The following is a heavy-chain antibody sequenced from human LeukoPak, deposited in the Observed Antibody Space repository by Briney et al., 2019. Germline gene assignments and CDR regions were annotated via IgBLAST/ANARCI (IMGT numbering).Heavy chain of an antibody. CDR1: GGSIGFFY. D-gene: IGHD5-24*01. CDR3: ARRINYFDY. J-gene: IGHJ4*02. Sequence: SETLSLTCTVSGGSIGFFYWSWLRQPPGKGLEWIGYIYYSGNTYYNPSLKSRVTMSVDTSKNQFSLKLRSVTTTDTAVYYCARRINYFDYWGLGTLVTVSS. V-gene: IGHV4-59*01. CDR2: IYYSGNT.